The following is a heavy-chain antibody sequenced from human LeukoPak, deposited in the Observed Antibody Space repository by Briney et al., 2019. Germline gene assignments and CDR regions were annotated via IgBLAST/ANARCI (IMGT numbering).Heavy chain of an antibody. V-gene: IGHV3-9*01. CDR3: AKDLRGGGSSGSFNY. Sequence: GGSLRLSCVASGFTFDDYAMHWVRQAPGKGLEWVSGISWNSGSIGYADSVKGRFTISRDNAKNSLYPKMNSLRAEDTALYYCAKDLRGGGSSGSFNYWGQGTLVTVSS. CDR1: GFTFDDYA. D-gene: IGHD3-10*01. CDR2: ISWNSGSI. J-gene: IGHJ4*02.